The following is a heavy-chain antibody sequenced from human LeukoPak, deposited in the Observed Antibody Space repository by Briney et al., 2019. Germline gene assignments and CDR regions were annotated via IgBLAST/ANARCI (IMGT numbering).Heavy chain of an antibody. CDR1: GFTFSSYS. CDR2: ISSSSSYI. J-gene: IGHJ6*04. D-gene: IGHD2/OR15-2a*01. V-gene: IGHV3-21*01. CDR3: ARAVNPPAYFVFMDV. Sequence: GGSLRLSCAASGFTFSSYSMNWVRQAPGKGLEWVSSISSSSSYIYYADSVKGRFTISGGNAKNSLYLQMNSLRAEDTAVYYCARAVNPPAYFVFMDVWGKGTTVTVSS.